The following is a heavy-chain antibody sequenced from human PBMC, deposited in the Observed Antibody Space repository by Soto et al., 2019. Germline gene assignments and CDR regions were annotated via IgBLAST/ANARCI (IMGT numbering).Heavy chain of an antibody. CDR3: AVDWYFDL. CDR2: MSYDGGKT. V-gene: IGHV3-30-3*01. Sequence: QMQLVESGGGVVQPGRSLRLSCAASGFTFSGYAMHWVRQAPGKGLDWVAVMSYDGGKTYYADSVKGRFTISRDNSKNTLYLQMNTLTTEDTAVYYCAVDWYFDLWGRGTLVTVSS. CDR1: GFTFSGYA. J-gene: IGHJ2*01.